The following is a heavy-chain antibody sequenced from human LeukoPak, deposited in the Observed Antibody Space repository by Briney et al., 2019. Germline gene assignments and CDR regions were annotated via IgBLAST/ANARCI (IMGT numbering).Heavy chain of an antibody. V-gene: IGHV2-5*01. CDR3: AHRLDDGPGTYSYYFDY. CDR1: GFSLSTTGVG. Sequence: SGPTLVNPTETLTLTCTFSGFSLSTTGVGVGWIRQPPAKALEWLALIYWNDDKRYSPSLKSRVTITKDTSKNQVVLTMTNMDPADTATYYCAHRLDDGPGTYSYYFDYWGQGTLVTVSS. CDR2: IYWNDDK. D-gene: IGHD3-10*01. J-gene: IGHJ4*02.